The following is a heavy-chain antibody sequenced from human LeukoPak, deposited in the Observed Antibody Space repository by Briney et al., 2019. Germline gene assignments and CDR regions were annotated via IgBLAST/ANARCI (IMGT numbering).Heavy chain of an antibody. V-gene: IGHV1-8*02. J-gene: IGHJ5*02. CDR3: ARVDSSGYYA. D-gene: IGHD3-22*01. Sequence: ASVKVSCKASGYTFTSYYMHWVRQAPGQGLEWMGWMNPNSGNTGYAQKFQGRVTMTRNTSISTAYMELSSLRSEDTAVYYCARVDSSGYYAWGQGTLVTVSS. CDR2: MNPNSGNT. CDR1: GYTFTSYY.